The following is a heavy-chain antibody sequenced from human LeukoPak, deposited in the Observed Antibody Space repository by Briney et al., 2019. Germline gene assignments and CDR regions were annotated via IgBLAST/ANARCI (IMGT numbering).Heavy chain of an antibody. CDR3: ARDLFWSGYSRKTFDY. V-gene: IGHV3-66*01. Sequence: GSLRLSCAASGFSVSSNNMNWVRQAPGKGLEWVSIIYSGGNTHYADSVKGRFTISRDNSKNTLYLQMNSVRAEDTAVYYCARDLFWSGYSRKTFDYWGQGTLVTVSS. CDR2: IYSGGNT. CDR1: GFSVSSNN. J-gene: IGHJ4*02. D-gene: IGHD3-3*01.